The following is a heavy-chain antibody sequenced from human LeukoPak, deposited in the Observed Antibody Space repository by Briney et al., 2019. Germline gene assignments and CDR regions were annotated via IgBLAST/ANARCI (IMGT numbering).Heavy chain of an antibody. CDR2: INHSGST. D-gene: IGHD3-10*01. CDR1: GGSFGGYY. Sequence: SETLSLTCAVYGGSFGGYYWSWIRQPPGKGLEWIGEINHSGSTNYNPSLKSRVTISVDTSKNQFSLKLSSVTAADTAVYYCARGLDGSGRDYWGQGTLVTVSS. CDR3: ARGLDGSGRDY. J-gene: IGHJ4*02. V-gene: IGHV4-34*01.